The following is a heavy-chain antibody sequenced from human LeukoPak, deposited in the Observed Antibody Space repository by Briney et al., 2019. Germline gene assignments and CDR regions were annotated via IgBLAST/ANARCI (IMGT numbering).Heavy chain of an antibody. CDR2: MNPNSGDT. Sequence: GASVKVSCKASGYTFTSYDINWVRQATGQGLEWMGWMNPNSGDTGYAQKFQGRVTMTRDTSISTAYMELTALTSADTAIFYCARTGMGGNVWIDSWGQGTLVTVSS. D-gene: IGHD1-26*01. V-gene: IGHV1-8*01. CDR3: ARTGMGGNVWIDS. J-gene: IGHJ5*01. CDR1: GYTFTSYD.